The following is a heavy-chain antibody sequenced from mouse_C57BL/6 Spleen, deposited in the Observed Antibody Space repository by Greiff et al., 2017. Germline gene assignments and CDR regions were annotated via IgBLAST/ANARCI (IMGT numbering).Heavy chain of an antibody. CDR2: INPYNGGT. Sequence: LVKPGASVKMSCKASGYTFTDYYMNWVKQSHGKSLEWIGVINPYNGGTSYNQKFKGKATLTVDKSSSTAYMELNSLTSEDSAVYYCARFTTVVAPYFDYWGQGTTLTVSS. J-gene: IGHJ2*01. D-gene: IGHD1-1*01. V-gene: IGHV1-19*01. CDR3: ARFTTVVAPYFDY. CDR1: GYTFTDYY.